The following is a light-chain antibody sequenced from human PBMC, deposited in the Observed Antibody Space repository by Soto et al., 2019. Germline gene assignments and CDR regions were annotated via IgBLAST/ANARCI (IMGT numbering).Light chain of an antibody. J-gene: IGLJ3*02. CDR3: CSYAGSSPV. CDR2: EVS. Sequence: QSALTQPPSASGSPGQSVTISCTGTSSDVGGYNYVSWYQQHPGKAPKLMIYEVSERPSGVPDRFSGSKSSNTAALTVSGLQAEDEADYYCCSYAGSSPVFGGGTKLTVL. CDR1: SSDVGGYNY. V-gene: IGLV2-8*01.